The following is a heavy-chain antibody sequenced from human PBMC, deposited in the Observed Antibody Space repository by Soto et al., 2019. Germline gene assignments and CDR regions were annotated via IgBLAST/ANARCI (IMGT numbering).Heavy chain of an antibody. CDR2: ISGSGGST. D-gene: IGHD6-13*01. Sequence: PGGSLRLSCAASGFTFSSYAMSWVRQAPGKGLEWVSAISGSGGSTYYADSVKGRFTISRDNSKNTLYLQMNSLRAEDTAVYYCAKGDRGYSSSWTDYWGQGTLVTVS. V-gene: IGHV3-23*01. J-gene: IGHJ4*02. CDR1: GFTFSSYA. CDR3: AKGDRGYSSSWTDY.